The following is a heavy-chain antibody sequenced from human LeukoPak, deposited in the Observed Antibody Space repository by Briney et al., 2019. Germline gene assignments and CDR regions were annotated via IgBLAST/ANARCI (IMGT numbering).Heavy chain of an antibody. Sequence: KASQTLSLTCTVSGGSISSGGYYWSWIRQHPGKGLEWIGYIYYSGSTYYNPSLKSRVTISVDTSKNQFSLKLSSVTAADTAVYYCASHDFWSGFWDYWGQGTLVTVSS. CDR3: ASHDFWSGFWDY. V-gene: IGHV4-31*03. J-gene: IGHJ4*02. CDR2: IYYSGST. D-gene: IGHD3-3*01. CDR1: GGSISSGGYY.